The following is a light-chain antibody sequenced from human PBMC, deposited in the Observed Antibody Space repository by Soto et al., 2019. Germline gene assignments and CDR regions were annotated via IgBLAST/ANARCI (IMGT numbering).Light chain of an antibody. J-gene: IGKJ4*01. CDR2: DAS. CDR1: QSVTGSY. Sequence: EIVLTQSPGTLSLSPGERATLSCRASQSVTGSYLAWYQQKPGQAPRLLIYDASNRATGIPARFSASGSGTDFNLTISSLQSEDFAVYYCQQYNNWPRATFGGGTKVDIK. CDR3: QQYNNWPRAT. V-gene: IGKV3D-20*02.